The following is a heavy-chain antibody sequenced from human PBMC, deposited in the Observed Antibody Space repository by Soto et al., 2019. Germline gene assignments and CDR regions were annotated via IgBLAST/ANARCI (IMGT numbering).Heavy chain of an antibody. V-gene: IGHV3-9*01. Sequence: SLRVSSAASGFTFDDYAMEWVRQGPGKGLEWVLGISWNSGSVGYADSVKGRFTISRDNAKNSLYLQMSSLRAEDTALYYCAKDRFAGFNAIDYWVQGTLVTVSS. CDR2: ISWNSGSV. CDR1: GFTFDDYA. D-gene: IGHD3-16*01. CDR3: AKDRFAGFNAIDY. J-gene: IGHJ4*02.